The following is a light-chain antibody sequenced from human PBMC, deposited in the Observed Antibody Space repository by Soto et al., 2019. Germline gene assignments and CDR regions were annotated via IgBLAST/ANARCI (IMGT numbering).Light chain of an antibody. V-gene: IGLV1-47*02. Sequence: QLVLTQPPSASGTPGQRVTISCSGSKSNIGSNEVYWYQQLPGTAPKFLIYADSQRPSGVPDRFSASKSGTSASLTISGLRSEDGAEYYCAVWDDSVFGKIFGGGTKLTVL. CDR1: KSNIGSNE. J-gene: IGLJ2*01. CDR3: AVWDDSVFGKI. CDR2: ADS.